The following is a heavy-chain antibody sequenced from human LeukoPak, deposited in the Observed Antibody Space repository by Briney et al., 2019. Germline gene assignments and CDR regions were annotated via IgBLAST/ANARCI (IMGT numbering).Heavy chain of an antibody. Sequence: SETLSLTCTVSGGSISSYYWSWIRQPPGKGLEWIGYIYTSGSTNYNPSLKSRVTISVDTSKNQFSLKLSSVTAADTAVYYCARLRCSSTSCYTETNYYYYYMDVWGKGTTVTVSS. CDR1: GGSISSYY. CDR2: IYTSGST. J-gene: IGHJ6*03. CDR3: ARLRCSSTSCYTETNYYYYYMDV. D-gene: IGHD2-2*02. V-gene: IGHV4-4*09.